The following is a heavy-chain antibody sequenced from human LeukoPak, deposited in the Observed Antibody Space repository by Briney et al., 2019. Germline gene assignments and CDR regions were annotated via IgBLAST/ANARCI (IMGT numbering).Heavy chain of an antibody. J-gene: IGHJ4*02. V-gene: IGHV3-23*01. D-gene: IGHD6-19*01. CDR2: MIGSGSST. Sequence: PGGSLRLSCAASGFPFSNHAMSWVRQAPGKGLEWVSAMIGSGSSTYYADSVKGRFTISKDNARNTLFLQMNSLRVEDTAVYYCAKDETHSSGWAPFDSWGQGTLVIVSS. CDR3: AKDETHSSGWAPFDS. CDR1: GFPFSNHA.